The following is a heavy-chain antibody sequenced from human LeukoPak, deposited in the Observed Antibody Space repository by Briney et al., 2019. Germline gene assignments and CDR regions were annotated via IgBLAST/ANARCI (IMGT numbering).Heavy chain of an antibody. CDR2: IIPILGIA. J-gene: IGHJ6*02. CDR3: ARELKSGSGRTYYGMDV. CDR1: GGTFSSYA. V-gene: IGHV1-69*04. Sequence: GASVKVSCKASGGTFSSYAISWVRQAPGQGLEWMGRIIPILGIANYAQKFQGRVTITADKSTSTAYMELSSLRSEDTAVYYCARELKSGSGRTYYGMDVWGQGTTVTVSS. D-gene: IGHD3-10*01.